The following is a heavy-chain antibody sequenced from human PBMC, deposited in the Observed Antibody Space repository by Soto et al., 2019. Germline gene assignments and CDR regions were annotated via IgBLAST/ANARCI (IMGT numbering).Heavy chain of an antibody. D-gene: IGHD3-22*01. J-gene: IGHJ4*02. CDR2: ISGSGGST. CDR3: AKVTDSSGFPASFFDY. Sequence: GGSLRLSCAASGFTFSSYAMSWVRQAPGKGLEWVSAISGSGGSTYYADSVKGRFTISRDNSKNTLYLQMNSLRAEDTAVYYCAKVTDSSGFPASFFDYWGQGTLVTVSS. CDR1: GFTFSSYA. V-gene: IGHV3-23*01.